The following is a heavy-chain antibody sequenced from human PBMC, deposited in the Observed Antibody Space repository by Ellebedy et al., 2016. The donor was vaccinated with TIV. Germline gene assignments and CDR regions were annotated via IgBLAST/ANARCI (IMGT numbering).Heavy chain of an antibody. Sequence: ASVKVSCKVSGDAFTSYGITWVRQAPGQRLEWMGWISIYNGETRYAEKLQGRFTLTTDMAARTAYMELRSLRSDDSAVYYCARDHPHSPPPAWFDPWGQGTLVTVSS. CDR1: GDAFTSYG. V-gene: IGHV1-18*04. CDR3: ARDHPHSPPPAWFDP. CDR2: ISIYNGET. J-gene: IGHJ5*02. D-gene: IGHD1-26*01.